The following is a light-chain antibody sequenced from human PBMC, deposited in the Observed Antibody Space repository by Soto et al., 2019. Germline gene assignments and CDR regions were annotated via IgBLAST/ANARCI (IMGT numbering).Light chain of an antibody. V-gene: IGKV1-5*03. CDR1: QSISRW. CDR2: KAS. J-gene: IGKJ1*01. CDR3: QQYNSYPWT. Sequence: DIQMNQSPSTLSASVGDRVTITCRASQSISRWLVWYQQKPGKAPKLLIYKASSLESGVPSRFSGSGSGTEFTLTISSLQPDDFATYYCQQYNSYPWTFGQGTKVEIK.